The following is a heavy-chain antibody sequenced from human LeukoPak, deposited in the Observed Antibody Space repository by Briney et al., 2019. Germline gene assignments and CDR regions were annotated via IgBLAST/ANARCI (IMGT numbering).Heavy chain of an antibody. D-gene: IGHD3-10*01. V-gene: IGHV3-23*01. CDR3: AIRYYGSGSYSY. Sequence: GGSLRLSCAASGFTFSSYAMSWVRQPPGKGLEWVSAISGSGGSTYYADSVKGRSTISRNNSKNTLYLQMNSLRAEDTAVYYCAIRYYGSGSYSYWGQGTLVTVSS. CDR1: GFTFSSYA. CDR2: ISGSGGST. J-gene: IGHJ4*02.